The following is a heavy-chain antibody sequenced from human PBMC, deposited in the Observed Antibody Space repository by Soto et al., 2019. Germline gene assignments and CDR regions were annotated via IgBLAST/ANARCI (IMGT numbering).Heavy chain of an antibody. CDR2: IIPIFGTA. J-gene: IGHJ4*02. V-gene: IGHV1-69*13. D-gene: IGHD5-12*01. CDR3: APAGEATKASKFDY. CDR1: GGTFSSYA. Sequence: ASVKVSCKASGGTFSSYAISWVRQAPGQGLEWMGGIIPIFGTANYAQKFQGRVTITADESTSTAYMELSSLRSEDTAVYYCAPAGEATKASKFDYWGQGTLVTVSS.